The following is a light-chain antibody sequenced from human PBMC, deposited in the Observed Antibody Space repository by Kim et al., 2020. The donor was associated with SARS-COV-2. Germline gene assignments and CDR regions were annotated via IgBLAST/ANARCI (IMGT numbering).Light chain of an antibody. Sequence: MGLGQTAGITCAGDNIGSKKVHWYQQRPGQAPVVVIYRDNDRPSGIPERFSGSNSGNTATLTISRAQAGDEADYYCQVWDGTTYVFGTGTKVTVL. CDR1: NIGSKK. V-gene: IGLV3-9*01. CDR3: QVWDGTTYV. J-gene: IGLJ1*01. CDR2: RDN.